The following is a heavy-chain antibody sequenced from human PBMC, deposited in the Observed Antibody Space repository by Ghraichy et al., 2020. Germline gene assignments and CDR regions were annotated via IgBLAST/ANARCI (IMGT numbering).Heavy chain of an antibody. V-gene: IGHV4-39*01. Sequence: SETLSLTCTVSGGSISRSNSYWGWIRQPPGKGLEWIGSLYYTGITYYNPSLQSRVTISVDTPKNQFSLKLSSVTAADTAVYYCARHDDFWSGGGHFDYWGQGTLVTGSS. CDR2: LYYTGIT. CDR1: GGSISRSNSY. CDR3: ARHDDFWSGGGHFDY. D-gene: IGHD3-3*01. J-gene: IGHJ4*02.